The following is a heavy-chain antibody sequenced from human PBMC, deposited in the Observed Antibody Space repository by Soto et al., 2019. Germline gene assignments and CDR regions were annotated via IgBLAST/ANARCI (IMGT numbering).Heavy chain of an antibody. CDR2: IIPIFGTA. V-gene: IGHV1-69*13. CDR1: GGTFSSYA. Sequence: SVKVSCKASGGTFSSYAISWVRQAPGQGLEWMGGIIPIFGTANYAQKFQGRVTITADESTSTAYMELSSLRSEDTAVYYCARDPVTGTTNELDYWGQGTMVTVSS. J-gene: IGHJ4*02. CDR3: ARDPVTGTTNELDY. D-gene: IGHD1-1*01.